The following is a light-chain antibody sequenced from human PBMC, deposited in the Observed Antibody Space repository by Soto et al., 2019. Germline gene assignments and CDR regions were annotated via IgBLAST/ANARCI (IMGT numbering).Light chain of an antibody. Sequence: QSALTQPASVSGSPGQSITISCTGTSRNVGGYNYVSWYQHHPGKAPKLLIYEDSHRPSGVSNRFSGSKSGNTASLTISGLQAEYEANYYRCSYTSSSTRNRVFGGGTKLTVL. CDR2: EDS. J-gene: IGLJ3*02. CDR3: CSYTSSSTRNRV. CDR1: SRNVGGYNY. V-gene: IGLV2-14*01.